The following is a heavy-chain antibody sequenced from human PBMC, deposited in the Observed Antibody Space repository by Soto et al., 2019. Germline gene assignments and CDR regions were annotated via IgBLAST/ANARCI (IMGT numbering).Heavy chain of an antibody. CDR1: GFTFSSYS. V-gene: IGHV3-48*01. CDR3: ARPRITMVRGISGY. J-gene: IGHJ4*02. CDR2: ISSSSSTI. Sequence: EVQLVESGGGLVQPGGSLRLSCAASGFTFSSYSMNWVRQAPGNGLEWVSYISSSSSTIYYADSVKGRFTISRDNAKNSLYLQMNSLRAEDTAVYYCARPRITMVRGISGYWGQGTLVTVSS. D-gene: IGHD3-10*01.